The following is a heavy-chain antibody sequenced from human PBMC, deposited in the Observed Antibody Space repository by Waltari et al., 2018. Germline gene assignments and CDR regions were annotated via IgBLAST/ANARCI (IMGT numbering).Heavy chain of an antibody. D-gene: IGHD5-12*01. J-gene: IGHJ4*02. CDR3: ARTRVDMGIYYFDY. CDR2: IYPGDSDT. V-gene: IGHV5-51*01. Sequence: VQLVQPGAVVKKLGEFLQICCKGSGYSFTSYWTARERRILGNGLEWMGIIYPGDSDTKYSPSFQGQVTISADKSISTAYLQWSSLKASDTAMYYCARTRVDMGIYYFDYWGQGTLVTVSS. CDR1: GYSFTSYW.